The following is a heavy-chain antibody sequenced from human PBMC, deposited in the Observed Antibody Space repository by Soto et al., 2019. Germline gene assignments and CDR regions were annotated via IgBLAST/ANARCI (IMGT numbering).Heavy chain of an antibody. CDR1: GFTFSSYG. V-gene: IGHV3-30*18. Sequence: ESGGGVVQPGRSLRLSCAASGFTFSSYGMHWVRQAPGKGLEWVGVISYDGSNKYYADSVKGRFTISRDNSKNTLYLQMNSLRAEDTAVYYCAKALVITMIVVVIPMPDYWGQGTLVTVSS. CDR2: ISYDGSNK. D-gene: IGHD3-22*01. J-gene: IGHJ4*02. CDR3: AKALVITMIVVVIPMPDY.